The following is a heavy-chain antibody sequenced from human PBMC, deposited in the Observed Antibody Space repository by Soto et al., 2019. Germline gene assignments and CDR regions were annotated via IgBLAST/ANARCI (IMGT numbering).Heavy chain of an antibody. Sequence: GGSLRLSCAASGFTFSSYAMSWVRQAPGKGLEWVSAISGSGGSTYYADSVKGRFTISRDNSKNTLYLQMNSLRAEDTAAYYCAKGQWEWLLSLFDYWGQGTLVTVSS. CDR2: ISGSGGST. V-gene: IGHV3-23*01. J-gene: IGHJ4*02. D-gene: IGHD3-3*01. CDR1: GFTFSSYA. CDR3: AKGQWEWLLSLFDY.